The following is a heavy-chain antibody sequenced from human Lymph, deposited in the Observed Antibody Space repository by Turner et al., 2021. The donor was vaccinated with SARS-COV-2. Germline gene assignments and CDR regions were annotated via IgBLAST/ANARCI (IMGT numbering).Heavy chain of an antibody. CDR1: GFTFDDYG. CDR3: AKDPGYCSGGSCYSRTYFDF. CDR2: ISGDGGGT. Sequence: EVQLVESGGGVVQPGGSLRLSCAASGFTFDDYGMHWVRQAPGKGLEWVSLISGDGGGTYYADSVKGRFTISRDNSKNSLSLQMNSLRAEDTALYYCAKDPGYCSGGSCYSRTYFDFWGQGTLVTVSA. V-gene: IGHV3-43*02. D-gene: IGHD2-15*01. J-gene: IGHJ4*02.